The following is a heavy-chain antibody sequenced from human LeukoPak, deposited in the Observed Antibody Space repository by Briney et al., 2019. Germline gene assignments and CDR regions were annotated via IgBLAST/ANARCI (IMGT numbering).Heavy chain of an antibody. J-gene: IGHJ4*02. V-gene: IGHV3-23*01. CDR2: SGSGGST. CDR1: GFAFSSDA. CDR3: AKARGHLRPSYHFDF. D-gene: IGHD6-25*01. Sequence: GGSLRLSCAASGFAFSSDAMSWVRQAPGKGLEWISYSGSGGSTFYSESVKGRFTISRDGSKNTLYLQMNSLRVEDTAVYYCAKARGHLRPSYHFDFWGQGSLVTVSS.